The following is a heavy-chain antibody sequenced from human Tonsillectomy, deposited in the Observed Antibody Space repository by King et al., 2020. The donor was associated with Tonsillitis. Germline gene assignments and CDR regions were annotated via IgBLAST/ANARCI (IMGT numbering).Heavy chain of an antibody. CDR3: VRDMGFGELLPSPY. CDR2: ISSSSSTI. CDR1: GFTFSSYS. D-gene: IGHD3-10*01. Sequence: VQLVESGGGLVQPGGSLRLSCAASGFTFSSYSMNWVRQAPGKGLEWVSYISSSSSTIYYADSVKGRFTISRDNAKNSLYLQMNSLRAEDTAVYYCVRDMGFGELLPSPYWGQGTLVTVSS. V-gene: IGHV3-48*01. J-gene: IGHJ4*02.